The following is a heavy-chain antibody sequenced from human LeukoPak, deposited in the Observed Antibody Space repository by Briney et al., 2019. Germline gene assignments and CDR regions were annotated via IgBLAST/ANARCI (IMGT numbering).Heavy chain of an antibody. D-gene: IGHD3-9*01. CDR1: GGTFSSYA. V-gene: IGHV1-69*01. CDR3: ATRDILTGYYSYYYMDV. CDR2: IIPIFGTA. J-gene: IGHJ6*03. Sequence: SVKVSCKASGGTFSSYAISWVRQAPGQGLEWMGGIIPIFGTANYAQKFQGRVTITADESTCTAYMELSSLRSEDTAVYYCATRDILTGYYSYYYMDVWGKGTTVTVSS.